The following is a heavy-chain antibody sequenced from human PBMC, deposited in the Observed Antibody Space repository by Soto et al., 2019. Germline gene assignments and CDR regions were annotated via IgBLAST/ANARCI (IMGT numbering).Heavy chain of an antibody. J-gene: IGHJ4*02. CDR1: GGSISSGGYY. CDR3: DYYDSSGQY. D-gene: IGHD3-22*01. Sequence: PSETLSLTCTVSGGSISSGGYYWSWIRQHPGKGLEWIGYIYHSGTTYYNPSLKSRVTISGDTSKNQFSLKLTSVTAEDTAVYYCDYYDSSGQYWGQGTLVTVSS. V-gene: IGHV4-31*03. CDR2: IYHSGTT.